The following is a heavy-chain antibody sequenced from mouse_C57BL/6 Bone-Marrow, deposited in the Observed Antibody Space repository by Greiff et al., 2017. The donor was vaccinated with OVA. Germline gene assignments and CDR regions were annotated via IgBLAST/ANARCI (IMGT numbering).Heavy chain of an antibody. CDR1: GFTFSSYT. CDR3: ARLIYYYGSSPWYFDV. V-gene: IGHV5-9*01. J-gene: IGHJ1*03. D-gene: IGHD1-1*01. CDR2: ISGGGGNT. Sequence: EVKVEESGGGLVKPGGSLKLSCAASGFTFSSYTMSWVRQTPEKRLEWVATISGGGGNTYYPDSVKGRFTISRDNAKITLYLQMSSLRSEDTALYYCARLIYYYGSSPWYFDVWGTGTTVTVSS.